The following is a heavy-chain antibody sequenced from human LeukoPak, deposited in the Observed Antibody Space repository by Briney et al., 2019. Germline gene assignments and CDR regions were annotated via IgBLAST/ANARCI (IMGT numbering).Heavy chain of an antibody. CDR3: ARGRFWSGYYLFDI. D-gene: IGHD3-3*01. V-gene: IGHV4-59*01. Sequence: SETLSLTCTVSGGSISSYYWSWIRQPPGKGLERIGYIYYSGSTNYNPSLKSRVTISVDTSKNQFSLKLSSVTAADTAVYYCARGRFWSGYYLFDIWGQGTMVTVSS. CDR1: GGSISSYY. CDR2: IYYSGST. J-gene: IGHJ3*02.